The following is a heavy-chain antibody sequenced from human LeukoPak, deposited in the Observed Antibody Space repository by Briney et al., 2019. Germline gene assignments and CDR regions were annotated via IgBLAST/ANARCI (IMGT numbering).Heavy chain of an antibody. V-gene: IGHV4-4*02. D-gene: IGHD1-26*01. CDR1: GGSISSSNW. CDR2: IYHSGSA. CDR3: ARDEGGGSLDY. J-gene: IGHJ4*02. Sequence: SETLSLTCAVSGGSISSSNWWSWVRQPPGKGLEWIGEIYHSGSANYNPSLKSRVTISVDKSRNQFSLKLSSVTAADTAVYYRARDEGGGSLDYWGQGTLVTVSS.